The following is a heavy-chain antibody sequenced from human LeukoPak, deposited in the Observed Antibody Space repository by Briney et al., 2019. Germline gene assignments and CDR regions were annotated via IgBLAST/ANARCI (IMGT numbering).Heavy chain of an antibody. CDR2: ISAYDGNT. V-gene: IGHV1-18*01. J-gene: IGHJ4*02. CDR1: GYTFTSYG. D-gene: IGHD1-1*01. CDR3: ARGVQLDY. Sequence: ASVKVSCKASGYTFTSYGISWVRQAPGQGLEWMGWISAYDGNTDYAQYLQGRVTMTIDTSTSTAYMELRSLRSEDTAVYYCARGVQLDYWGQGTLVTVSS.